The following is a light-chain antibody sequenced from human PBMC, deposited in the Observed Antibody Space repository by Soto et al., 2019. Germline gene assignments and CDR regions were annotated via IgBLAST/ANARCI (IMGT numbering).Light chain of an antibody. V-gene: IGKV3-20*01. CDR2: SSS. Sequence: EIVLTQSPGTLSLSPGERATLSCWASQSVSSSYLAWYQQKPGQAPRLLIYSSSSRAAGFPNRFSGSGSGTDFTLTISRLEPEDYAVYYCQQYGSSPGTFGQGTKLEIK. CDR1: QSVSSSY. CDR3: QQYGSSPGT. J-gene: IGKJ2*01.